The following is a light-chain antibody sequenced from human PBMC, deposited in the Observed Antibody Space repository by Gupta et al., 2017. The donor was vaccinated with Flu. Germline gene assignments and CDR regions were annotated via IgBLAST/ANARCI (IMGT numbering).Light chain of an antibody. CDR2: EVT. CDR1: SSDVGGNKH. J-gene: IGLJ2*01. Sequence: SSDVGGNKHVSWYQHHPGKAPKLLIYEVTNRPSGVSIRFSGSKSGNTASLTISGLQAEDEADYFCSSYTSRGTLVIFGGGTKLTVL. V-gene: IGLV2-14*01. CDR3: SSYTSRGTLVI.